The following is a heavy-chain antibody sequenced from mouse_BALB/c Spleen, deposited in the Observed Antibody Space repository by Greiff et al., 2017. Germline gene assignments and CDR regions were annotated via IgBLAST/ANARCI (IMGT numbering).Heavy chain of an antibody. Sequence: DVKLVESGGGLVKPGGSLKLSCAASGFTFSSYAMSWVRQTPEKRLEWVATISSGGSYTYYPDSVKGRFTISRDNAKNTLYLQMSSLRSEDTAMYYCARSYDYDFAYWGQGTLVTVSA. J-gene: IGHJ3*01. CDR1: GFTFSSYA. CDR2: ISSGGSYT. D-gene: IGHD2-4*01. CDR3: ARSYDYDFAY. V-gene: IGHV5-9-3*01.